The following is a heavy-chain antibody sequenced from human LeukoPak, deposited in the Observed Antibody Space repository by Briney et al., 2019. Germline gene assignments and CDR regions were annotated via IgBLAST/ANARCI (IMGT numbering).Heavy chain of an antibody. CDR1: GFTFSDYF. CDR3: AKGLTVVGATGEYYFDY. V-gene: IGHV3-30*02. Sequence: GSLRLSCAASGFTFSDYFMTWIRRAPGKGLEWVAFIRYDGSNKYYADSVKGRFTISRDNSKNTLYLQMNSLRAEDTAVYYCAKGLTVVGATGEYYFDYWGQGTLVTVSS. D-gene: IGHD1-26*01. CDR2: IRYDGSNK. J-gene: IGHJ4*02.